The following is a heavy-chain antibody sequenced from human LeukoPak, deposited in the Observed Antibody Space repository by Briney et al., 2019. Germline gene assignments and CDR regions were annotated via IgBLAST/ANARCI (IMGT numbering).Heavy chain of an antibody. D-gene: IGHD1-7*01. J-gene: IGHJ4*02. V-gene: IGHV1-18*01. CDR2: ISAYNGNT. CDR3: ATEGTYHSFDY. Sequence: VASVKVSCKASGYTFTSYGISWVRQAPGQGLEWMGWISAYNGNTNYAQKFQGRVTMTEDTSTDTAYMELSSLRSEDTAVYYCATEGTYHSFDYWGQGTLVTVSS. CDR1: GYTFTSYG.